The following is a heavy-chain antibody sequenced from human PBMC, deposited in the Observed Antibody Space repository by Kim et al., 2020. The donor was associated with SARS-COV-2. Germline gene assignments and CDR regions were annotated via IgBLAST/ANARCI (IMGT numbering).Heavy chain of an antibody. V-gene: IGHV3-23*01. CDR2: ISGSGGST. J-gene: IGHJ2*01. CDR3: AKGPPVGPIRYWYFDL. Sequence: GGSLRLSCAASGFTFSSYAMSWVRQAPGKGLEWVSAISGSGGSTYYADSVKGRFTISRDNSKNTLYLQMNSLRAEDTAVYYCAKGPPVGPIRYWYFDLWGRGTLVTVSS. CDR1: GFTFSSYA.